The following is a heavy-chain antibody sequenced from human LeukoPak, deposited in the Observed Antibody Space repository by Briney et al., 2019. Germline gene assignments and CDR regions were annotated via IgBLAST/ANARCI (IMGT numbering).Heavy chain of an antibody. V-gene: IGHV3-11*01. D-gene: IGHD4-17*01. CDR2: ISSSGSTI. Sequence: GGSLRLSCAASGFTFSDYYMSWIRQAPGKGLEWVSYISSSGSTIYYADSVKGRFTISRDNAKNSLYLQMNSLRAEDTAVYYCARHAWSRGRYGDYGLRIKDENNFDYWGQGTLVTVSS. CDR1: GFTFSDYY. J-gene: IGHJ4*02. CDR3: ARHAWSRGRYGDYGLRIKDENNFDY.